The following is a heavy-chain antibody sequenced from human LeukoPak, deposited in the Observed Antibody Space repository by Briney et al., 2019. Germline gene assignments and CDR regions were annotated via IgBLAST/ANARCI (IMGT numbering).Heavy chain of an antibody. D-gene: IGHD2-15*01. CDR1: GGSISSYY. CDR3: ARKISYISVFDY. V-gene: IGHV4-59*01. J-gene: IGHJ4*02. Sequence: SETLSLTCTVSGGSISSYYWSWIRQPPGQGLEWLGYISDSGSTNYNPFLKSRITISGDTPGNQVSLKLSSVTAADTAVYYCARKISYISVFDYWGQGTL. CDR2: ISDSGST.